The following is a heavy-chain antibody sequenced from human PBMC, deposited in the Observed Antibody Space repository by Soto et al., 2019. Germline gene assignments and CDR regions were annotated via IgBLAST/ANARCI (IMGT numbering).Heavy chain of an antibody. V-gene: IGHV3-7*03. CDR2: INQDGSER. CDR3: AVYGYGVSAAAY. D-gene: IGHD4-17*01. Sequence: GSLRLSCAGPGLTWRNDWLSWVRQAPGKGLEWVANINQDGSERYYVDSVRGRFTISRDNVENSLYLQLNSLRPEDTAVYYCAVYGYGVSAAAYWGQGTLVTVSS. J-gene: IGHJ4*02. CDR1: GLTWRNDW.